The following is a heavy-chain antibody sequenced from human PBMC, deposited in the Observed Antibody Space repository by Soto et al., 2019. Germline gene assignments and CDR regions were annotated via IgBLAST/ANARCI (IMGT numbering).Heavy chain of an antibody. D-gene: IGHD2-21*01. CDR2: INSDGSST. CDR3: ARNSYCGGDCYSWPYYYYMDV. CDR1: GFTFSSYW. Sequence: PGGSLRLSCAASGFTFSSYWMHWVRQAPGKGLVWVSRINSDGSSTSYADSVKGRFTISRDNAKNTLYLQMNSLRAEDTAVYYCARNSYCGGDCYSWPYYYYMDVWGKGTTVTVSS. V-gene: IGHV3-74*01. J-gene: IGHJ6*03.